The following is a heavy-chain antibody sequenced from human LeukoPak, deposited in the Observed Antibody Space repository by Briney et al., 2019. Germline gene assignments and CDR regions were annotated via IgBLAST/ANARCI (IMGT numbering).Heavy chain of an antibody. CDR2: IYYSGST. J-gene: IGHJ4*02. Sequence: PSETLSLTCTVSGGSISSYYWSWIRQPPGKGLEWIGYIYYSGSTNYNPSLKSRVTISVDTSKNQFSLKLSSVTAADTAVYYCARRYDFWSGYYTHWGQGTLVTVSS. V-gene: IGHV4-59*01. CDR3: ARRYDFWSGYYTH. D-gene: IGHD3-3*01. CDR1: GGSISSYY.